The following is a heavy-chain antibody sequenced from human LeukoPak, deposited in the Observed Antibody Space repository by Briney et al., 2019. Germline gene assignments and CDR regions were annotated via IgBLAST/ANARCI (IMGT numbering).Heavy chain of an antibody. Sequence: PGESLRLSYAASGFTFTTYWLGWVRQPPGKGPEWVANIKQDESERYTVDYVKGRFTISRDNAKNSVYLHMNSLRAEDTALYYCARLSAYYYGSFFYYYMDVWGKGTTVTVSS. CDR2: IKQDESER. CDR1: GFTFTTYW. J-gene: IGHJ6*03. D-gene: IGHD3-10*01. V-gene: IGHV3-7*01. CDR3: ARLSAYYYGSFFYYYMDV.